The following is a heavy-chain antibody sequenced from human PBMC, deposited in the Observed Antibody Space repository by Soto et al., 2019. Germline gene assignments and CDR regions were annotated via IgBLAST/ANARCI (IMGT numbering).Heavy chain of an antibody. CDR2: IYATGTT. V-gene: IGHV4-4*07. CDR1: CASISGFY. Sequence: SETLSLTCTVSCASISGFYWSWIRKSAGKGLEWIGRIYATGTTNYNPSLKSRVMMSVDTSKKQFSLKLRSVTAADTAVYYCVRDGTKTLRDWFDPWGQGISVTVSS. CDR3: VRDGTKTLRDWFDP. D-gene: IGHD1-1*01. J-gene: IGHJ5*02.